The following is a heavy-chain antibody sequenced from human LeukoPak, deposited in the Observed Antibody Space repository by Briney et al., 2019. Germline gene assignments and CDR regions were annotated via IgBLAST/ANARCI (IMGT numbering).Heavy chain of an antibody. CDR1: GGTFSSYA. J-gene: IGHJ4*02. D-gene: IGHD4-17*01. CDR2: IIPIFGTT. Sequence: GASVKVSCKASGGTFSSYAISWVRQAPGQGLEWMGGIIPIFGTTNYAQKFQGRVSITADKSTSTAYMELSSLRSEDTALYYCAGDAEYGDYSFDYWGQGTLVTVSS. CDR3: AGDAEYGDYSFDY. V-gene: IGHV1-69*06.